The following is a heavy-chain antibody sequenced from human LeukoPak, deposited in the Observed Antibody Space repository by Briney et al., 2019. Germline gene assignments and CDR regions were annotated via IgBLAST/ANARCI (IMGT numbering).Heavy chain of an antibody. CDR2: IKQDGSEK. V-gene: IGHV3-7*01. CDR3: ARDRGSSGWYEFDY. CDR1: GFTSSSYW. J-gene: IGHJ4*02. D-gene: IGHD6-19*01. Sequence: GGSLRLSCAASGFTSSSYWMSWVRRAPGKGLEWVANIKQDGSEKYYVDSVKGRLTISRDNAKNSLYLQMNSLRAEDTAVYYWARDRGSSGWYEFDYWGQGTLVTVSS.